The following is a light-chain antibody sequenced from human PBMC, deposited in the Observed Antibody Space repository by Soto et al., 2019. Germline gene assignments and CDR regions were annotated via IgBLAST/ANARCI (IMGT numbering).Light chain of an antibody. CDR2: GAS. CDR1: HSVNSH. J-gene: IGKJ5*01. CDR3: QQYKNWPL. Sequence: MMMTQSPATLSVSPGERVTLSCRTSHSVNSHVAWYQQKPGQAPRLLLYGASTRATGIPARFSGSGFGTGFTLTISSLQSEDFAVYYCQQYKNWPLFGQGTRLEIK. V-gene: IGKV3-15*01.